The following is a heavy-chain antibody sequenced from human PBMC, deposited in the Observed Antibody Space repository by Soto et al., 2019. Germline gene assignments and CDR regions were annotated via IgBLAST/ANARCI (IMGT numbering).Heavy chain of an antibody. CDR3: ARTGYSSGWSHFDY. CDR1: GFTFSSYG. D-gene: IGHD6-19*01. Sequence: QVQLVESGGGVVQPGRSLRLSCAASGFTFSSYGMHWVRQAPGKGLEWVAVIWYDGSNKYYADSVKGRFTISRDNSKNTLYIQMNSLRAEDTAVYYCARTGYSSGWSHFDYWGQGTLVTVSS. V-gene: IGHV3-33*01. CDR2: IWYDGSNK. J-gene: IGHJ4*02.